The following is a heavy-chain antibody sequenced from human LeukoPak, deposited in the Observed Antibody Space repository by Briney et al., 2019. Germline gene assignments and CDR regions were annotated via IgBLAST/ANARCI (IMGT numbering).Heavy chain of an antibody. CDR2: ISSSGSTI. CDR1: GFTLSSYE. V-gene: IGHV3-48*03. Sequence: GGSLRLSCAASGFTLSSYEMNWVRQAPGKGLEWVSYISSSGSTIYYADSVKGRFTISRDNAKNSLYLQMNSLRAEDTAVYYCARVEWELSYYFDYWGQGTLVTVSS. J-gene: IGHJ4*02. D-gene: IGHD1-26*01. CDR3: ARVEWELSYYFDY.